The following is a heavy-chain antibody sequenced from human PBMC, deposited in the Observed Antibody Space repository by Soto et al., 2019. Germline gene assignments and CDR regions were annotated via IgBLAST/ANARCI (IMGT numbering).Heavy chain of an antibody. V-gene: IGHV4-59*01. J-gene: IGHJ4*02. CDR2: IYYSGST. D-gene: IGHD1-26*01. CDR1: GGSISSYY. Sequence: QVQLQESGPGLVKPSETLSLTCTVSGGSISSYYWSWIRQPPGKGLEWIGYIYYSGSTNYNPSLKSRVTISVDTSKNQFSLKLSSVTAADTAVYYCARVGVEWEQYYFDYWGQGTLVTVSS. CDR3: ARVGVEWEQYYFDY.